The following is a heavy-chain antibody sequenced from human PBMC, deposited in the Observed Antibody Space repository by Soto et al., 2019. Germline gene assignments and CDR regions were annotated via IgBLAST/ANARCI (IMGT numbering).Heavy chain of an antibody. D-gene: IGHD4-17*01. V-gene: IGHV4-4*02. CDR2: IYHSGST. CDR3: ARELQRTVTTIYYYYYGMDV. J-gene: IGHJ6*02. CDR1: GGSISSSNW. Sequence: QVQLQESGPGLVKPSGTLSLTCAVSGGSISSSNWWSWVRQPPGKGLEWIGEIYHSGSTNYNPSLKSRVTISVDKSKNQFSLKLSSVTAADTAVYYCARELQRTVTTIYYYYYGMDVWGQGTTVTVSS.